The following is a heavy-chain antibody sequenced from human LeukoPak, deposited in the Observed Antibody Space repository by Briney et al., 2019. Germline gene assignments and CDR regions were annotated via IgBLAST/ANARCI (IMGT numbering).Heavy chain of an antibody. CDR3: ARDPYYDSSGYYSGFDY. D-gene: IGHD3-22*01. CDR2: IYYSGST. CDR1: GGSISSSSYY. Sequence: SEALSLTCTVSGGSISSSSYYWSWIRQPPGKGLEWIGYIYYSGSTNYNPSLKSRVTISVDTSKNQFSLKLSSVTAADTAVYYCARDPYYDSSGYYSGFDYWGQGTLVTVSS. J-gene: IGHJ4*02. V-gene: IGHV4-61*01.